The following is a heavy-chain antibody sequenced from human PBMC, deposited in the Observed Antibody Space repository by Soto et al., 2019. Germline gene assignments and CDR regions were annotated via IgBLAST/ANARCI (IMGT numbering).Heavy chain of an antibody. CDR1: GFTFSSYS. CDR3: ARARNRYYDFWSGSRERYYFDY. J-gene: IGHJ4*02. D-gene: IGHD3-3*01. CDR2: ISSSSSTI. V-gene: IGHV3-48*02. Sequence: PGESLKISCAASGFTFSSYSMNWVRQAPGKGLEWVSYISSSSSTIYYADSVKGRFTISRDNAKNSLYLQMNSLRDEDTAVYYCARARNRYYDFWSGSRERYYFDYWGQGTLVTVSS.